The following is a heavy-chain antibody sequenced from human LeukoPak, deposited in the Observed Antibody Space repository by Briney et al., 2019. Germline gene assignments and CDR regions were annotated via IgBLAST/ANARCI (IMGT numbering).Heavy chain of an antibody. V-gene: IGHV3-11*04. Sequence: GGSLRLSCAVSGFTFSDHYMSWIRQAPGKGREWVSYISTSGSTIYYADSVKGRFTISRDNAKNSLYLQMNSLRAEDTAVYYCARDRLRFLEWLSRPSWGQGTLVTVSS. CDR3: ARDRLRFLEWLSRPS. J-gene: IGHJ5*02. CDR2: ISTSGSTI. D-gene: IGHD3-3*01. CDR1: GFTFSDHY.